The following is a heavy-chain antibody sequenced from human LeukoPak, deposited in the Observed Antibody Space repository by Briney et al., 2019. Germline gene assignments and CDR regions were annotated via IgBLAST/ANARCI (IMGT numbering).Heavy chain of an antibody. CDR1: GLNSRTYK. J-gene: IGHJ4*02. Sequence: PGGPLSSPGKPSGLNSRTYKMLWIPQAPGKGWEWLSYISPNSYSTYYTASVRGRFTISRDNSKNSMYLQMNSLRAEDTALYYCARQKRTFDYWGRGTLVTVSS. V-gene: IGHV3-11*01. CDR2: ISPNSYST. CDR3: ARQKRTFDY.